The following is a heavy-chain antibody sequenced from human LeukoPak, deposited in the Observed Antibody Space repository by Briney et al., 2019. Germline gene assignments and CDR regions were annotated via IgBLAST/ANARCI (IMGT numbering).Heavy chain of an antibody. CDR1: GYSISSGYY. Sequence: SETLSLTCTVSGYSISSGYYWGWIRQPPGKGLEWIGSIYHSGSTYYNPSLKSRVTISVDTSKNQFSLKLSSVTAADTAVYYCARDLGRSRGSSWQPAPHFDYWGQGTLVTVSS. CDR2: IYHSGST. J-gene: IGHJ4*02. V-gene: IGHV4-38-2*02. D-gene: IGHD6-13*01. CDR3: ARDLGRSRGSSWQPAPHFDY.